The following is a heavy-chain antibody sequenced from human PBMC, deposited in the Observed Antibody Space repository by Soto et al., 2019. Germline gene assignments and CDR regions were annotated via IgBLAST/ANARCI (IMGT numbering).Heavy chain of an antibody. J-gene: IGHJ6*03. CDR1: GFTFSSYA. Sequence: EVQLVESGGGLVQPGGSLRLSCAASGFTFSSYAMHWVRQAPGKGLEYVSAISRNGGSTYYANSVKGRFTISRDNSKNTMYLPRGSLRAEGMAVYYCARDAVYGSMVGRGYYYYMDVWGKGTTVTVSS. V-gene: IGHV3-64*01. CDR2: ISRNGGST. CDR3: ARDAVYGSMVGRGYYYYMDV. D-gene: IGHD1-26*01.